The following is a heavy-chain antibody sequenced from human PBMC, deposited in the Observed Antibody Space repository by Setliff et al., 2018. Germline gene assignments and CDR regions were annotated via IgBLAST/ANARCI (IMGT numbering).Heavy chain of an antibody. CDR3: ARQLRHAFDI. Sequence: LSLSCAASDFSVTTNYMNWVRQAPGKGLDWVSAISSGGSKFYADSVKGRFTISRDKAKNTLYLQMNSLRAEDTAICYCARQLRHAFDIWGQGTMVTVSS. V-gene: IGHV3-53*01. D-gene: IGHD1-1*01. CDR2: ISSGGSK. CDR1: DFSVTTNY. J-gene: IGHJ3*02.